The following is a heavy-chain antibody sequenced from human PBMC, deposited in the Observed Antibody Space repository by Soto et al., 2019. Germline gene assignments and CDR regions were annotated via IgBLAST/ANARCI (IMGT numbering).Heavy chain of an antibody. Sequence: EVQLVESGGDLVQPGGSLRLSCASSGLTFRSYSMNWVRQAPGKGLEWISYISSTNIIHYADSVKGRFTISRDNARNSLYLQMNSLRDEDTAVYYCARVDGDYVPIDYWGQGSLVTVSS. CDR3: ARVDGDYVPIDY. CDR2: ISSTNII. J-gene: IGHJ4*02. D-gene: IGHD4-17*01. CDR1: GLTFRSYS. V-gene: IGHV3-48*02.